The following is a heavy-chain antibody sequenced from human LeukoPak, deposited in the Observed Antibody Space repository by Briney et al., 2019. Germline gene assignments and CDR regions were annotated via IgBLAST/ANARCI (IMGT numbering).Heavy chain of an antibody. CDR3: ARANREVAIDY. D-gene: IGHD5-24*01. CDR2: INHSGST. CDR1: GGSFSGYY. Sequence: PSETLSLTCAVYGGSFSGYYWSWIRQPPGKGLEWIGEINHSGSTNYNPSLKSRVTISVDTSKNQFSLKLSSVTAADTAVYYCARANREVAIDYWGLGTLVTVSS. V-gene: IGHV4-34*01. J-gene: IGHJ4*02.